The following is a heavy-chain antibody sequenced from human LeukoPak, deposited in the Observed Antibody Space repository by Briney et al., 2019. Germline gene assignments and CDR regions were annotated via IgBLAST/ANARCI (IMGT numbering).Heavy chain of an antibody. CDR2: IFYSGST. CDR1: GGSISRYY. CDR3: ARRNFGAYYYYMDV. D-gene: IGHD3-10*01. V-gene: IGHV4-59*01. J-gene: IGHJ6*03. Sequence: SETLSLTCTVSGGSISRYYWSWIRQPPGKGLEWIGYIFYSGSTNYNPSLKSRVTISIDTSKNQFSLKLSSVTAADTAVYYCARRNFGAYYYYMDVWGKGTTVTVSS.